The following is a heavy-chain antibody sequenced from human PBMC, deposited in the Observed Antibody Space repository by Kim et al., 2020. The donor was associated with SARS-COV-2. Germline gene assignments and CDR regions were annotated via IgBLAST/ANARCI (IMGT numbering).Heavy chain of an antibody. D-gene: IGHD5-12*01. Sequence: GGSLRLSCAASGFTFSSYGMHWVRQAPGKGLEWVAVISYDGSNKYYADSVKGRFTISRDNSKNTLYLQMNSLRAEDTAVYYCASIEMATTDDAFDIWGQG. CDR2: ISYDGSNK. CDR1: GFTFSSYG. V-gene: IGHV3-30*03. J-gene: IGHJ3*02. CDR3: ASIEMATTDDAFDI.